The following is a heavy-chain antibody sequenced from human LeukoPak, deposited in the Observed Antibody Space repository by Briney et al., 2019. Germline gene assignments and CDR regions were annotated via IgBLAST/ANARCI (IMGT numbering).Heavy chain of an antibody. CDR1: GGSISSYY. CDR2: IYYSGST. J-gene: IGHJ4*02. CDR3: ARVLLRGKAVDY. Sequence: SETLSLTCTVSGGSISSYYWSWIRQPPGKGLEWIGYIYYSGSTNYNPFLKSRVTISVDTSKNQFSLKLSSVTAADTAVYYCARVLLRGKAVDYWGQGTLVTVSS. D-gene: IGHD2-15*01. V-gene: IGHV4-59*01.